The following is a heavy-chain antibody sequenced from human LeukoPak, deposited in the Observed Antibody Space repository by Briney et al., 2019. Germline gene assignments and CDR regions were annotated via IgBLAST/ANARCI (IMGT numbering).Heavy chain of an antibody. CDR3: ANHLACGSTSCPPFDY. CDR2: ISNSGSYI. D-gene: IGHD2-2*01. Sequence: GGSLRLSCAASGFTFSSYSMNWVRQAPGKGLEWVSSISNSGSYIYYADSVKGRFTISRDNAKNSLYLQMNSLRAEDTAVYYCANHLACGSTSCPPFDYWGQGTLVTVSS. J-gene: IGHJ4*02. CDR1: GFTFSSYS. V-gene: IGHV3-21*01.